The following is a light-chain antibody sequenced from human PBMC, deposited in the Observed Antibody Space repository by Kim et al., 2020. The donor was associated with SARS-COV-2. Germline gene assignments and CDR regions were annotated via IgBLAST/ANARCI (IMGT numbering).Light chain of an antibody. CDR2: GAS. CDR1: QSVSSSY. J-gene: IGKJ4*01. CDR3: QHYGTSRLT. V-gene: IGKV3-20*01. Sequence: EIVLTQSPGTLSLSPGERVTLSCRVSQSVSSSYLGWYQQKPGQAPRLLIYGASSRATGIPDRFSGSGSGTDFTLTISRLEPEDFAVYYCQHYGTSRLTFGGGTKVEIK.